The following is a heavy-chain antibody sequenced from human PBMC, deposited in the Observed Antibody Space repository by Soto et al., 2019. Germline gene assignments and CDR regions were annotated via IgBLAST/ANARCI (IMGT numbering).Heavy chain of an antibody. D-gene: IGHD6-19*01. CDR2: IYHSGTT. CDR1: GGSITTNW. Sequence: QVHLQESGPGLVKPSGTLSLTYAVSGGSITTNWWSWVRQPPGKGLEWIGEIYHSGTTNYNPSLRGRVTISVDKSNNQFSLNLNSVTAADSAIYYCARHIAVPRTRGFDYGGQGNLVTVSS. CDR3: ARHIAVPRTRGFDY. J-gene: IGHJ4*02. V-gene: IGHV4-4*02.